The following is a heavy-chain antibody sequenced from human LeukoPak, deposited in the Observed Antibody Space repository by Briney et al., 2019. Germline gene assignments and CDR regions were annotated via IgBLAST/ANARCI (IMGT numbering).Heavy chain of an antibody. V-gene: IGHV4-34*01. CDR2: INHSGST. D-gene: IGHD3-9*01. CDR3: ARGFLRYFDWLLPYYFDY. Sequence: PSETLSLTCALYVGSFSGYYWSWIRQPPGKGLEWIGEINHSGSTNYNPSLKSRVTISVDTSKNQFSLKLSSVTAADTAVYYCARGFLRYFDWLLPYYFDYWGQGTLVTVSS. CDR1: VGSFSGYY. J-gene: IGHJ4*02.